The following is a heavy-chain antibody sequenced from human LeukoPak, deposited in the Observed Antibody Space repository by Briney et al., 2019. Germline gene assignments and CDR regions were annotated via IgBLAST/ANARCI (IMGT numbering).Heavy chain of an antibody. Sequence: GSLRLSCAASGFTFSSYSMNWVRQAPGKGLEWVSSISSSSSYIYYADSVKGRFTISRDNAKNSLYLQMSSLRAEDTAVYYCARDLVVVPAAIIFDYWGQGTLVTVSS. CDR2: ISSSSSYI. D-gene: IGHD2-2*02. CDR3: ARDLVVVPAAIIFDY. CDR1: GFTFSSYS. V-gene: IGHV3-21*01. J-gene: IGHJ4*02.